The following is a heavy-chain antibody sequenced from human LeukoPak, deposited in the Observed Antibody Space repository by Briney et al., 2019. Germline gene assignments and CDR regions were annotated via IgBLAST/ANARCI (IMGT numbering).Heavy chain of an antibody. CDR1: GGSISNYY. Sequence: SETLSLTCTASGGSISNYYWSWIRQPAGKGLEWVGRLYTSGTTSFNPFLKSRATMSVDTSKNQFSLKLSSVTAADTAVYYCARDPKNCSGGSCYWAFDPWGQGTLVTVSS. J-gene: IGHJ5*02. D-gene: IGHD2-15*01. CDR2: LYTSGTT. CDR3: ARDPKNCSGGSCYWAFDP. V-gene: IGHV4-4*07.